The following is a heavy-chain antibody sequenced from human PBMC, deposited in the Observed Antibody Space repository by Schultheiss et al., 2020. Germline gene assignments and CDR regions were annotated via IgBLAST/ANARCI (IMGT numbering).Heavy chain of an antibody. CDR2: IYHSGST. Sequence: SETLSLTCAVSGGSISSSNWWSWVRQPPGKGLEWIGEIYHSGSTNYNPSLKSRVTISVDTSKNQFSLKLSSVTAADTAVYYCARGTPFLYYYYMDVWGKGTTVTVSS. CDR1: GGSISSSNW. J-gene: IGHJ6*03. V-gene: IGHV4-4*02. CDR3: ARGTPFLYYYYMDV.